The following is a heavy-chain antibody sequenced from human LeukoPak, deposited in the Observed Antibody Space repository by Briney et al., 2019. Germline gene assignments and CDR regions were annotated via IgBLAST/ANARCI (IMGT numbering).Heavy chain of an antibody. Sequence: PGGSLRLSCAASGLTFSIHWMNWVRQAPGKGLECVANINQDRSDKYYVDSVKGRFTISRDNTKNSLYLQMNSLRAEDTAVYYCVGGDYWGQGTLVTVSS. CDR3: VGGDY. J-gene: IGHJ4*02. V-gene: IGHV3-7*01. CDR1: GLTFSIHW. CDR2: INQDRSDK.